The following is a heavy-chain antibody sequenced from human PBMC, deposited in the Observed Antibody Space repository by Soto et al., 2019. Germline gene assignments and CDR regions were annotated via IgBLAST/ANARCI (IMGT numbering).Heavy chain of an antibody. D-gene: IGHD5-12*01. J-gene: IGHJ4*02. Sequence: EVQLLESGGDLVQPGGSLRLSCAVSRFTFSSYGMNWVRQAPGKGLEWVSSISDVGDSTYYADSVKGRFTISRDNSKNTLYLQMNSLRAEDTAVYYCAKRSGYQEAAYLDYWGQGTLVTVSS. CDR3: AKRSGYQEAAYLDY. CDR1: RFTFSSYG. CDR2: ISDVGDST. V-gene: IGHV3-23*01.